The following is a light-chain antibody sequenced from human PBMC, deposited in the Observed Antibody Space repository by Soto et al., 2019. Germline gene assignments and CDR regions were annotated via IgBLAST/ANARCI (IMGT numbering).Light chain of an antibody. V-gene: IGKV1-17*01. CDR1: QDTRNA. CDR3: LHHYSYPLT. CDR2: AAS. Sequence: DIQMTQSPSSLSASVGDRVTITCRASQDTRNALGWYQQKPGKAPKRLIYAASRLQSGVPSRFSGSGSGSEFTLTITSLQPEDFAPYYCLHHYSYPLTFGGGTWVEIK. J-gene: IGKJ4*01.